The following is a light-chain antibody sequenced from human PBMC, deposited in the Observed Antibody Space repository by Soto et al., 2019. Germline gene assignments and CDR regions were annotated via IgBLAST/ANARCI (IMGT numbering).Light chain of an antibody. J-gene: IGKJ1*01. CDR1: QSVRSN. CDR3: QQYNNWWT. V-gene: IGKV3D-15*01. Sequence: IVMTQSPATLSVSPGERATLSCRSSQSVRSNLAWYQQKPGQAPRLLVYGASNRATGIPARFSGSGSGTDFTLTISSLQSEDFAVYYCQQYNNWWTFGQGTKVDIK. CDR2: GAS.